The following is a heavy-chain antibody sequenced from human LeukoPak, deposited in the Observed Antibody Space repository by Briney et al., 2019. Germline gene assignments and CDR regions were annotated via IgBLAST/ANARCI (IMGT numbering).Heavy chain of an antibody. CDR1: GFTFDDYA. J-gene: IGHJ3*02. CDR3: AKDIEPRVRYYDILGHAFDI. V-gene: IGHV3-9*01. Sequence: PGRSLRLSCAASGFTFDDYAMHWVRQAPGKGLEWVSGISWNSGSIGYADSVKGRFTISRDNAKNSLYLQMNSLRAEDTALYYCAKDIEPRVRYYDILGHAFDIWGQGTMVTVSS. CDR2: ISWNSGSI. D-gene: IGHD3-9*01.